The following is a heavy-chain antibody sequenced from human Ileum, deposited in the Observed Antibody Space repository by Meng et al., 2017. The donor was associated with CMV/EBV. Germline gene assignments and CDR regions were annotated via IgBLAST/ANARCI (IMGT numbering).Heavy chain of an antibody. CDR2: IYYSGST. CDR3: ARAADDFWSGYINWFDP. J-gene: IGHJ5*02. V-gene: IGHV4-61*01. CDR1: SVSSGSYD. Sequence: SVSSGSYDWSWIRQPPGKGLEWIGYIYYSGSTNYNPSLKSRVTISVDTSKNQFSLKLSSVTAADTAVYYCARAADDFWSGYINWFDPWGQGTLVTVSS. D-gene: IGHD3-3*01.